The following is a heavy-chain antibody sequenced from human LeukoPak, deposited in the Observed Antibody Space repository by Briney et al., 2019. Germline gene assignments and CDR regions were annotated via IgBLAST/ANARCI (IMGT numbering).Heavy chain of an antibody. J-gene: IGHJ4*02. Sequence: SVKVSCKASGGTFSSYAISRVRQAPGQGLEWMGGIIPIFGTANYAQKFQGRVTITADESTSTAYMELSSLRSEDMAVYYCARAGYGDYGGTGYYFDYWGQGTLVTVSS. V-gene: IGHV1-69*13. CDR3: ARAGYGDYGGTGYYFDY. CDR2: IIPIFGTA. CDR1: GGTFSSYA. D-gene: IGHD4-17*01.